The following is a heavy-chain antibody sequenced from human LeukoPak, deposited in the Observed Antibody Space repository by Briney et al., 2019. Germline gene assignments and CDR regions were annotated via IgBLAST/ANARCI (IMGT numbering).Heavy chain of an antibody. CDR2: LSYDGTSK. D-gene: IGHD1-1*01. CDR1: GFIFSNYA. CDR3: AREAGTPPPHEGRDYDAFDI. J-gene: IGHJ3*02. V-gene: IGHV3-30-3*01. Sequence: PGRSLRLSCAASGFIFSNYAMHWVRQAPGKGLEWVAVLSYDGTSKFYADSVKARFTISSDNSKNTLYLQMNSLRADDTAVYYCAREAGTPPPHEGRDYDAFDIWGQGTMVTVSS.